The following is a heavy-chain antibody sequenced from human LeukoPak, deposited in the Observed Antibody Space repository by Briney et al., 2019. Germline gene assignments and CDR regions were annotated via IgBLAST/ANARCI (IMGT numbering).Heavy chain of an antibody. Sequence: GGSLRLSCAASGFTFSSYSMNWVRQAPGKGLEWVSSISSSSSYIYYADSVKGRFTISRDNAKNSLYLQMNSLRAEDTAVYYCARGVAKEFYGDYVDFDYWGHGTMVTVSS. CDR1: GFTFSSYS. CDR2: ISSSSSYI. V-gene: IGHV3-21*01. CDR3: ARGVAKEFYGDYVDFDY. J-gene: IGHJ4*01. D-gene: IGHD4-17*01.